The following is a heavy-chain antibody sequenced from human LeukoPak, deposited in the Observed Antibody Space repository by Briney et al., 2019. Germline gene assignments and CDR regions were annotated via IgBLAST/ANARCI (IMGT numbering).Heavy chain of an antibody. CDR1: GGSITRNY. D-gene: IGHD6-19*01. CDR2: IYASGTT. CDR3: AREAVASPIFDY. J-gene: IGHJ4*02. V-gene: IGHV4-4*07. Sequence: SETLSLTCSASGGSITRNYWSWIRQPVGRGLEWIGRIYASGTTNYNPPLQSRATISLDKSKNQFSLKLSSVTAADTAVYYCAREAVASPIFDYWGQGALVTVSS.